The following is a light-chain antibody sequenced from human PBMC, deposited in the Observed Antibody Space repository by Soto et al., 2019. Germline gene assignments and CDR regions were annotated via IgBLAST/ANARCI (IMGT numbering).Light chain of an antibody. CDR3: QHYNSYSEE. J-gene: IGKJ1*01. CDR2: AAS. Sequence: AIRMTQSPSSFSASTGDRVTITCRASQGISSYLAWYQQKPGKAPKLLIYAASTLQSGVPSRFSGSGSGTDFTLTISCLQSEDFATYYCQHYNSYSEEFGQGTKVDIK. V-gene: IGKV1-8*01. CDR1: QGISSY.